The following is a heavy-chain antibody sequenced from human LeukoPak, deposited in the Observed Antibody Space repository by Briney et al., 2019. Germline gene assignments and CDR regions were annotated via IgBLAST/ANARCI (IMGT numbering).Heavy chain of an antibody. CDR3: ARGRDTVGYGIFDY. CDR2: IHTSGTT. CDR1: DGSISSYH. Sequence: SETLSLTCTVSDGSISSYHWSWIRQPAGKGLEWIGRIHTSGTTNCNPSLKSRVTMSVDASKNQFSLKVSSVTAADTAVYYCARGRDTVGYGIFDYWGQGTLLTVSS. V-gene: IGHV4-4*07. J-gene: IGHJ4*02. D-gene: IGHD2-8*02.